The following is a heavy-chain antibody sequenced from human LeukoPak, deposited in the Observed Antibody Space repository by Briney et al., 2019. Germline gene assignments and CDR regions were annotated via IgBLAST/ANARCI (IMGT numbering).Heavy chain of an antibody. J-gene: IGHJ4*02. Sequence: LETLSLTCNVSGGSIFSHYWTWIRQPPGKGPEWIGYIHYSGSTKYNPSLKSRVTISLDTSNIQFSLRLSSVTAADTAVYYCAGGFGVVSRFDSWGQGSLVTVSA. CDR3: AGGFGVVSRFDS. V-gene: IGHV4-59*11. CDR1: GGSIFSHY. CDR2: IHYSGST. D-gene: IGHD3-3*01.